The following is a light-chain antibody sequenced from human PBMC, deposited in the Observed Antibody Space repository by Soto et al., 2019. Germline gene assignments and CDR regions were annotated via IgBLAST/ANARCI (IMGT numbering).Light chain of an antibody. CDR3: CSYAGTSPFYVV. CDR1: SSDVGSYNL. J-gene: IGLJ2*01. Sequence: QSVLTQPASVSGSPGQSITISCTGTSSDVGSYNLVSWYQQHPGKAPKLMIYEGSKRPSGVSNRFSGSKSGNTASLTISGLQSEGGVDCSCCSYAGTSPFYVVFGGGTNLTVL. CDR2: EGS. V-gene: IGLV2-23*03.